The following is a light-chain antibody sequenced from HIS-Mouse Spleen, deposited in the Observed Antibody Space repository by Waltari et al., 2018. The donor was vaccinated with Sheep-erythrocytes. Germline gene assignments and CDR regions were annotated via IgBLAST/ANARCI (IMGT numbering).Light chain of an antibody. V-gene: IGLV6-57*04. CDR2: EDN. CDR1: SGSIASNH. Sequence: NFMLTQPHSVSESPGKTVTISCTRSSGSIASNHVQRYQQRPGSAPTTVIYEDNQRPSGVPDRFSGSIDSSSNSASLTISGLKTEDEADYYCQSYDSSNHGVFGGGTKLTVL. J-gene: IGLJ3*02. CDR3: QSYDSSNHGV.